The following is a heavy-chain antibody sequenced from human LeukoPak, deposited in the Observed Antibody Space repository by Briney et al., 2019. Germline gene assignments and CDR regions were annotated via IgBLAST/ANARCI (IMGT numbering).Heavy chain of an antibody. V-gene: IGHV4-34*01. Sequence: PSETLSLTCAVYGGAFSGYYWSWIRQPPGKGLEWIGEINHSGSTNYNPSLKSRVTISVDTSKNQFSLKLSSVTAADTAVYYCAGSQGYCSSTSCYAASYYFDYWGQGTLVTVSS. CDR2: INHSGST. CDR3: AGSQGYCSSTSCYAASYYFDY. J-gene: IGHJ4*02. D-gene: IGHD2-2*01. CDR1: GGAFSGYY.